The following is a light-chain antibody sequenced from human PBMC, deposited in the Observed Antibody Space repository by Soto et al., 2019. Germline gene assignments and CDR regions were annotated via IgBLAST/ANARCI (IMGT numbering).Light chain of an antibody. Sequence: EIVLTQSPGTLSSSPGERATLSCRSSQIVTSNYLAWYQQKPGQAPRLLIFGASIRATGLPDRFSGGGSGTDFTLTISSLEPEDFAVYYCQQRSNWPLITFGQGTRLEIK. CDR1: QIVTSNY. V-gene: IGKV3D-20*02. CDR2: GAS. J-gene: IGKJ5*01. CDR3: QQRSNWPLIT.